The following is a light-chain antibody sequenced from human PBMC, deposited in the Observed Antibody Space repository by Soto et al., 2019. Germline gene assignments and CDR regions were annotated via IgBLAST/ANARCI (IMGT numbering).Light chain of an antibody. V-gene: IGKV3-20*01. CDR3: QQYGSSFT. J-gene: IGKJ3*01. CDR1: QSVSNNY. CDR2: GAS. Sequence: ENVLAQSPGTLSLSPGERATLSCRASQSVSNNYLAWYQQKPGQAPRLLIYGASSRATGIPDRFSGSGSETDFTLTISRLEPEDFAVYYCQQYGSSFTFGPGTKVDIK.